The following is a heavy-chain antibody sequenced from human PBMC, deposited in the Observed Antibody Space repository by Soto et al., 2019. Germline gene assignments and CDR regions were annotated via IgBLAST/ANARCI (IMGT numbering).Heavy chain of an antibody. CDR2: INAGNGNT. J-gene: IGHJ4*02. D-gene: IGHD1-26*01. Sequence: QVQLVQSGAEEKKPGASVKVSCKASGYTFTSYAMHWVRQAPGQRLEWMGWINAGNGNTKYSQKFQGRVTITRDTSASTAYMELCSLRSEDTAVYYCARVVGATSPRLDYWGQGTLVTVSS. CDR1: GYTFTSYA. CDR3: ARVVGATSPRLDY. V-gene: IGHV1-3*05.